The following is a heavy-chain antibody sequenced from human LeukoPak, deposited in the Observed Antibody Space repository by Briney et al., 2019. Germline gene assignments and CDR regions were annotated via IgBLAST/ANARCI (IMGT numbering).Heavy chain of an antibody. J-gene: IGHJ3*02. CDR2: MNPNSGNT. CDR1: GYTFTSYG. CDR3: ARRKTLYYYDSSGYYWAFDI. D-gene: IGHD3-22*01. Sequence: ASVKVSCKASGYTFTSYGINWVRQATGQGLEWMGWMNPNSGNTGYAQKFQGRVTITRNTSISTAYMELSSLRSEDTAVYYCARRKTLYYYDSSGYYWAFDIWGQGTMVTVSS. V-gene: IGHV1-8*03.